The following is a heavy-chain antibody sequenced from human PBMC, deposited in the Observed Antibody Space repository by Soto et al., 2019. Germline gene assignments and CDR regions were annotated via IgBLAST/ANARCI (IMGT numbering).Heavy chain of an antibody. Sequence: QVHLVESGGGVVQPGRSLRLSCAASGFTFTTYVIHWVRQAPGKGLEWVAVISNDGRDKYYADSVKGRFTISRDNSKNTLYLQMNSLRSDDTAVYYCARDQCFGGGRSCYYFDFWGQGTLVTVSS. V-gene: IGHV3-30*04. CDR1: GFTFTTYV. CDR2: ISNDGRDK. D-gene: IGHD2-15*01. CDR3: ARDQCFGGGRSCYYFDF. J-gene: IGHJ4*02.